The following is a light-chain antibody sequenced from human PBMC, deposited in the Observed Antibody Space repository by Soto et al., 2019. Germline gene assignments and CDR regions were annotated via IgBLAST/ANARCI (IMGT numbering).Light chain of an antibody. V-gene: IGLV1-36*01. CDR1: SSNIGNNG. CDR3: ATWDLTLSAGVL. CDR2: DDH. Sequence: QSVLTQPPSVSAAPRQRVTISCSGSSSNIGNNGVNWYQQLPGKAPKLLIYDDHQRPSGIPDRFSASKSGTSATLDITGLQPADEADYYCATWDLTLSAGVLFGGGTKLTVL. J-gene: IGLJ2*01.